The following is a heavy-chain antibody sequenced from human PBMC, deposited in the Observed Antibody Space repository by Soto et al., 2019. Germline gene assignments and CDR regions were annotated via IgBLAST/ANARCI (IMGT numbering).Heavy chain of an antibody. CDR2: IYHSGST. D-gene: IGHD3-22*01. CDR1: GNYISTTNW. Sequence: QVELQESGPGLVKPSGTLSLTCVVSGNYISTTNWWSWVRQSPGKGLEWIGEIYHSGSTNYNPSLKRRVTISVDKSKNRFSLKLSSVTAADTAVYYCARDVGYHYDGSPSGQFDFWGQGTRVTVSS. CDR3: ARDVGYHYDGSPSGQFDF. J-gene: IGHJ4*02. V-gene: IGHV4-4*02.